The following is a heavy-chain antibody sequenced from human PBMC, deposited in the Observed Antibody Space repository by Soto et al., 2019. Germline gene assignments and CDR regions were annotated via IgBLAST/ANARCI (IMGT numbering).Heavy chain of an antibody. J-gene: IGHJ3*02. D-gene: IGHD3-22*01. CDR1: GYSFTSYY. CDR3: ARMGNYYDDSGYYLGAFDI. CDR2: IKPSGAST. V-gene: IGHV1-46*03. Sequence: ASVKVSCKASGYSFTSYYIHWVRQAPGQGLERVGKIKPSGASTSYAQEFQGRVTLTRDTSTSTVYKELSSLRSDDTAVYYCARMGNYYDDSGYYLGAFDIWGQGTMVTVSS.